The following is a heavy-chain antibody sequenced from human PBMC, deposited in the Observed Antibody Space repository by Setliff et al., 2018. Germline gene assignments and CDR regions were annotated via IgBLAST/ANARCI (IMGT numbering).Heavy chain of an antibody. V-gene: IGHV5-51*01. CDR3: ARHIAGYADGHYTATYSYYYMDV. J-gene: IGHJ6*03. D-gene: IGHD4-17*01. CDR2: IYPGDSDI. Sequence: PGESLKISCKCSGYTFTQKWIGWVRRMPGKGLEWMGVIYPGDSDIRYSPSFQGQVTISADKSINTAYLQWSSLKASDTATYYCARHIAGYADGHYTATYSYYYMDVWGQGTKVTVS. CDR1: GYTFTQKW.